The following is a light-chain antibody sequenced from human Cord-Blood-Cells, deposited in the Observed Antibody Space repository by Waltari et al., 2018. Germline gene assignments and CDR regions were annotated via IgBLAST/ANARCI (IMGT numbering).Light chain of an antibody. J-gene: IGKJ4*01. V-gene: IGKV1-39*01. Sequence: DIQMTQSSSSLSASVGDRVTITCRASQSISSYLNWYQQKPGKASKLLIYAASSLQSGVPSRFSGSGSGTDFTLTISSLQPEDFATYYCQQSYRTPPTFGGGTRVEIK. CDR2: AAS. CDR1: QSISSY. CDR3: QQSYRTPPT.